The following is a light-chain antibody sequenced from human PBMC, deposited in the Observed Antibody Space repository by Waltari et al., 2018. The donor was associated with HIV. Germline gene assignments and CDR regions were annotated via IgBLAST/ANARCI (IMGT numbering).Light chain of an antibody. Sequence: QVVLTQPPSASASLGASVSLTCTLRSGHTTYVIAWHPQQPEKGPRFLMKLNSDGRHSKGDGVPDRFSGSSSGAERYLIISSLQSEDAADYFCQTWRTGLQVFGGGTRLTVL. V-gene: IGLV4-69*02. CDR1: SGHTTYV. CDR3: QTWRTGLQV. J-gene: IGLJ3*02. CDR2: LNSDGRH.